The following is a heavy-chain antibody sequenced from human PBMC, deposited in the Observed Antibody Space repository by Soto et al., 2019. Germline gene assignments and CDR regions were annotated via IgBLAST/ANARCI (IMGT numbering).Heavy chain of an antibody. CDR2: ISGSGGST. CDR1: GFTFSSYA. CDR3: AKAITLVYDSSGFVVP. D-gene: IGHD3-22*01. J-gene: IGHJ5*02. Sequence: QPGGSLRLSCAASGFTFSSYAMSWVRQAPGKGLEWVSAISGSGGSTYYADSVKGRFTISRDNSKNTLYLQMNSLRAEDTAVYYCAKAITLVYDSSGFVVPWGQGTLVTVSS. V-gene: IGHV3-23*01.